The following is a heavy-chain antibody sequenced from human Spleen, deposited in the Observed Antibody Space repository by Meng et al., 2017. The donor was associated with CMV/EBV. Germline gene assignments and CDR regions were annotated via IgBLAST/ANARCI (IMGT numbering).Heavy chain of an antibody. CDR2: ISSSSSYI. Sequence: GGSLRLSCAVSGFTFSSYWMHWVRQAPGKGLEWVSSISSSSSYIYYADSVKGRFTISRDNAKNSLYLQMNSLRAEDTAVYYCARDPAGAVAGTYYYYGMDVWGQGTTVTVSS. V-gene: IGHV3-21*01. D-gene: IGHD6-19*01. CDR3: ARDPAGAVAGTYYYYGMDV. J-gene: IGHJ6*02. CDR1: GFTFSSYW.